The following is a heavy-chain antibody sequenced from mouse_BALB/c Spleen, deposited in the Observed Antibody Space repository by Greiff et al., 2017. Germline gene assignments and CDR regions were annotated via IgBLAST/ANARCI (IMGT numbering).Heavy chain of an antibody. Sequence: QVQLQQSGAELVKPGASVKLSCKASGYTFTSYYMYWVKQRPGQGLEWIGEINPSNGGTNFNEKFKSKATLTVDKSSSTAYMQLSSLTSEDSAVYYCTRSYYGSSSFDYWGQGTTLTVAS. J-gene: IGHJ2*01. CDR1: GYTFTSYY. V-gene: IGHV1S81*02. CDR2: INPSNGGT. CDR3: TRSYYGSSSFDY. D-gene: IGHD1-1*01.